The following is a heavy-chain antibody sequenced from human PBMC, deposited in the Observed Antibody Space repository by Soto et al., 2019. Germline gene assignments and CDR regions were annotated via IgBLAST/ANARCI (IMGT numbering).Heavy chain of an antibody. J-gene: IGHJ3*02. Sequence: GASVKVSCKASGYTFTSYGISWVRQAPGQGLQWMGWISAYNGNTNYAQNLQGRVTMTADTSTSTAYMELRSLRSDDTAVYYCARTYYYALDAFDIWSQGTMVTVSS. V-gene: IGHV1-18*01. CDR2: ISAYNGNT. CDR1: GYTFTSYG. CDR3: ARTYYYALDAFDI. D-gene: IGHD3-10*01.